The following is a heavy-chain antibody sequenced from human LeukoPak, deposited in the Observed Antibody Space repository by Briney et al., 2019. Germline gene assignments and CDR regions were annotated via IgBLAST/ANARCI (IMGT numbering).Heavy chain of an antibody. V-gene: IGHV3-30*03. CDR1: GFTFSSYG. Sequence: GGSLRLSCAASGFTFSSYGMHWVRQAPGKGLEWVAVISYDGSNKYYADSVKGRFTISRDNSKNTLYLQMNSLRAEDTAVYYCARGLLFHYFDSWGQGTLVTVSS. CDR3: ARGLLFHYFDS. J-gene: IGHJ4*02. CDR2: ISYDGSNK. D-gene: IGHD3-3*01.